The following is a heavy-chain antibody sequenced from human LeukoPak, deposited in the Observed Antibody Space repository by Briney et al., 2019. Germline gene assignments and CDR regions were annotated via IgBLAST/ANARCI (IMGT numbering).Heavy chain of an antibody. Sequence: PSETLSLTCTVSGGSVSGGSYFWTWIRQPAGKGLECIGRISSSGNTNYNPSLKSRVTISLDTSNNQFSLKLSSVTAADTAVYYCARGAYYYDSSGWYYFDYWGQGTLVTVSS. CDR2: ISSSGNT. V-gene: IGHV4-61*10. CDR1: GGSVSGGSYF. CDR3: ARGAYYYDSSGWYYFDY. D-gene: IGHD3-22*01. J-gene: IGHJ4*02.